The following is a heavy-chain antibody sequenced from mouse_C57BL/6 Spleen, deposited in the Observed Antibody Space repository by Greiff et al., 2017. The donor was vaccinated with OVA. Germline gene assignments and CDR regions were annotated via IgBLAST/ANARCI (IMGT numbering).Heavy chain of an antibody. CDR3: ARGTTVPYYFDY. D-gene: IGHD1-1*01. CDR2: IYPSDSET. J-gene: IGHJ2*01. Sequence: QVQLQQSGAELVRPGSSVKLSCKASGYTFTSYWMDWVKQRPGQGLEWIGNIYPSDSETHYNQKFKDKATLTVDKSSSTAYMQLSSLTSEDSAVYYCARGTTVPYYFDYWGQGTTLTVSS. CDR1: GYTFTSYW. V-gene: IGHV1-61*01.